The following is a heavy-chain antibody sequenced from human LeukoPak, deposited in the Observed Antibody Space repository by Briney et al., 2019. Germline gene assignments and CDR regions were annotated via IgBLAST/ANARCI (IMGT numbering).Heavy chain of an antibody. V-gene: IGHV3-23*01. CDR2: ISGSGGST. D-gene: IGHD3-10*01. CDR3: AKDLGRVRGVPYFDY. J-gene: IGHJ4*02. Sequence: GVSLRLSCAASGVTFSSYAMSWVRQAPGKGLEWVSAISGSGGSTYYADSVKGRFTISRDNSKNTLYLQMNSLRAEDTAVYYCAKDLGRVRGVPYFDYWGQGTLVTVSS. CDR1: GVTFSSYA.